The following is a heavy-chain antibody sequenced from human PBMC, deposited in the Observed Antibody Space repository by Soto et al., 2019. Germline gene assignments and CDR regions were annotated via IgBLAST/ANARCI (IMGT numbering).Heavy chain of an antibody. CDR2: IIPIFGTA. D-gene: IGHD6-6*01. CDR3: APEPFEYSSSSGEDGMDV. CDR1: GGTFSSYA. J-gene: IGHJ6*02. Sequence: SVKVSCKASGGTFSSYAISWVRQAPGQGLEWMGGIIPIFGTANYAQKFQGRVTITADESTSTAYMELSSLRSEDTAVYYCAPEPFEYSSSSGEDGMDVWGQGTTVTVSS. V-gene: IGHV1-69*13.